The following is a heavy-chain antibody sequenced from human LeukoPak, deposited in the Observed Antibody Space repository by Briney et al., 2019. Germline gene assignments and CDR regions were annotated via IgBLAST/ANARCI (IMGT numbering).Heavy chain of an antibody. D-gene: IGHD3-22*01. V-gene: IGHV1-69*05. CDR3: ARDLPYYDSSGYDHRRWFDP. CDR1: GVTFSSYA. J-gene: IGHJ5*02. Sequence: ASVKVSCKASGVTFSSYAISWVRQAPGQGLEWMGRIIPIFGTANYAQKFQGRVTITTDVSTSTAYMELSSLRSEDTAVYYCARDLPYYDSSGYDHRRWFDPWGQGTLVTVSS. CDR2: IIPIFGTA.